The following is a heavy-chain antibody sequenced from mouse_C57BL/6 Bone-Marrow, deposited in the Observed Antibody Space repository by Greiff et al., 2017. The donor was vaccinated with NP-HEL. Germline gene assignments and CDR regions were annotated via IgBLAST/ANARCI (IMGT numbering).Heavy chain of an antibody. J-gene: IGHJ2*01. CDR2: ISNGGGST. V-gene: IGHV5-12*01. CDR1: GFTFSDYY. Sequence: EVNVVESGGGLVQPGGSLKLSCAASGFTFSDYYMYWVRKTPEKRLEWVAYISNGGGSTYYPDTVKGRFTISRDNAKNTLYLQMSRLKSEDTAMYYCARHGGSNYFDYWGQGTTLTVSS. CDR3: ARHGGSNYFDY.